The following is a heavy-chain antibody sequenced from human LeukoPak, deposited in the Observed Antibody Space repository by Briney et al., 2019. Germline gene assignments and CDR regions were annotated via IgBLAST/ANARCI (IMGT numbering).Heavy chain of an antibody. Sequence: GGSLRLSCAASGFTFSSYAMSWVRQAPGKGLEWVSAISGSGGSTYYADSVKGRFTISRDNSKNTLYLQMNGLRAEDTAVYYCAKYSHNIAVAGTSPFDYWGQGTLVTVSS. CDR3: AKYSHNIAVAGTSPFDY. D-gene: IGHD6-19*01. J-gene: IGHJ4*02. CDR1: GFTFSSYA. CDR2: ISGSGGST. V-gene: IGHV3-23*01.